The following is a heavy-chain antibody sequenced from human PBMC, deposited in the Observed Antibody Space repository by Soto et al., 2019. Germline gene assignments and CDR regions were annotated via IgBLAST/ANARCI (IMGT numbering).Heavy chain of an antibody. CDR3: ATSFGSGSRAFDY. CDR1: GYTFTSYA. D-gene: IGHD3-10*01. V-gene: IGHV1-3*01. CDR2: INAGNGNT. Sequence: ASVKVSCKASGYTFTSYAMHWVRQAPGQRLEWMGWINAGNGNTKYSQKFQGRVTITRDTSASTAYMVLSGLRSEDTAIYYCATSFGSGSRAFDYWGQGALVTVSS. J-gene: IGHJ4*02.